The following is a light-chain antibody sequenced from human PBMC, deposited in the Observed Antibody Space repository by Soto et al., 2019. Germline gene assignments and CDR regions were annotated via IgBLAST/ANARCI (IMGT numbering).Light chain of an antibody. Sequence: EIVLTQSPATLSVSPGERATLSCRASQSISCSLAWYQQQPGQAPRLLIYHASTRAAGIPARFSGSGSGTEFTLTISSLQSEDFAVYYCQQYYNWPPGTFGQGTKVEIK. V-gene: IGKV3-15*01. CDR1: QSISCS. J-gene: IGKJ1*01. CDR3: QQYYNWPPGT. CDR2: HAS.